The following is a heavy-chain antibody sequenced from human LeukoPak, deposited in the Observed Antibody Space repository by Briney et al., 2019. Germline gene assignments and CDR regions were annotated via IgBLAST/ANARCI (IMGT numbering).Heavy chain of an antibody. D-gene: IGHD6-6*01. J-gene: IGHJ4*02. CDR3: ARQYKYSSSDY. CDR2: IYYSGST. CDR1: GGSISSSSYY. Sequence: SETLSLTCTVSGGSISSSSYYWGWIRQPPGKGLEWIGSIYYSGSTYYNPSLKSRVTISVDTSKNQFSLKLSFVTAADTAVYYCARQYKYSSSDYWGQGTLVTVSS. V-gene: IGHV4-39*01.